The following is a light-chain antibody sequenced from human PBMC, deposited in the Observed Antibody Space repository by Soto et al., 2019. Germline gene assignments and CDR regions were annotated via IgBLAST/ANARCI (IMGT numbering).Light chain of an antibody. CDR3: QQYYSTPMYT. J-gene: IGKJ2*01. V-gene: IGKV4-1*01. CDR2: WAS. Sequence: DSVMTQSPDSLAVSLGERATINCKSSQSVLYSSNNKNYLAWYQQKPGQPPKLLIYWASTRESGVPDRISGSGSGTDFTLTISSLQAEDVAVYYCQQYYSTPMYTFGQGTKLEIK. CDR1: QSVLYSSNNKNY.